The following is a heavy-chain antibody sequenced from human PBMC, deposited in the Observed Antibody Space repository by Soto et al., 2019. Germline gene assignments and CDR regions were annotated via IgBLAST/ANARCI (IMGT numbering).Heavy chain of an antibody. J-gene: IGHJ6*02. CDR2: IIPIFGAA. Sequence: QVQLGQSGAEVKKPGSSVKVSCKASGGTFSSLAINWVRQAPGQGLEWMGGIIPIFGAADYAQKFQGRVTITADESTSTAYMELSSLRSEDTAVYYCASPILPTPGYYYGMDVWGQGTTVTVSS. CDR1: GGTFSSLA. D-gene: IGHD2-21*01. V-gene: IGHV1-69*12. CDR3: ASPILPTPGYYYGMDV.